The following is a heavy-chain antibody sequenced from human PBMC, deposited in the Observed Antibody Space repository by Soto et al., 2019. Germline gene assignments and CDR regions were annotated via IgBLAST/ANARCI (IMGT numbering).Heavy chain of an antibody. D-gene: IGHD2-8*01. V-gene: IGHV3-23*01. J-gene: IGHJ4*02. Sequence: EVQLLESGGGLVQPGGSLRLSCAASGFTFSSSDMSWVRQAPGKGLEWVSAISGSGDRTYYADSVKGRFTISRDNSRNTLYMPMNSLRGADTAVYFCAKMNGPPHWGQGTLVTVSS. CDR2: ISGSGDRT. CDR1: GFTFSSSD. CDR3: AKMNGPPH.